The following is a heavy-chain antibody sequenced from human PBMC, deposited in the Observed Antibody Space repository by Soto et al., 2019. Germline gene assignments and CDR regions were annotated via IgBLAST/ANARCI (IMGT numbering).Heavy chain of an antibody. D-gene: IGHD1-26*01. CDR1: GFTFSISE. V-gene: IGHV3-48*03. Sequence: EVQLVESGGCLVQPGGSLRLSCAVSGFTFSISEMYWVRQAPGKGLEWISYIHPSGQPIVYADSVKVRFTISRDNANNSLFLQMNSLGAEDKAVYYCSRRASRWGQGTMVTVSS. J-gene: IGHJ3*01. CDR2: IHPSGQPI. CDR3: SRRASR.